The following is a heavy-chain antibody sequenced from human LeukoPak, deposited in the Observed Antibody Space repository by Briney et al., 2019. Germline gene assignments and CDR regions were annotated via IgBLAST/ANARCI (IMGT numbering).Heavy chain of an antibody. CDR3: ARFSSGSMIIY. CDR1: GGSISSSSYY. Sequence: KPSETLSLTCTVSGGSISSSSYYWGWIRHPPGKGLEWIGSIYYSGSTYYNPSLKSRVTISVDTSKNQFSLKLSSVTAADTAVYYCARFSSGSMIIYWGQGTLVTVSS. J-gene: IGHJ4*02. D-gene: IGHD1-26*01. CDR2: IYYSGST. V-gene: IGHV4-39*07.